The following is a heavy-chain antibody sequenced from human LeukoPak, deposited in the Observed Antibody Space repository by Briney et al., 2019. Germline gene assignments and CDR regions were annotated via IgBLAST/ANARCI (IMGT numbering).Heavy chain of an antibody. J-gene: IGHJ2*01. CDR2: IFYYGSS. D-gene: IGHD5-18*01. CDR1: GGSLNSVRFY. CDR3: ARHVGGYNGETFVGDWYFDL. V-gene: IGHV4-39*01. Sequence: SETLSLTCSVSGGSLNSVRFYWGWIRQPPGKGLEWIATIFYYGSSYYNPSLKSRVTISVDTSKSQFSLELSSVTAADTAIYYCARHVGGYNGETFVGDWYFDLWGRGTLVAVSS.